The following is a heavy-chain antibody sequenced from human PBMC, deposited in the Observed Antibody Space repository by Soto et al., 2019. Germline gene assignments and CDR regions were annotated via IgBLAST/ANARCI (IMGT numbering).Heavy chain of an antibody. CDR2: ISGSGGST. D-gene: IGHD6-13*01. J-gene: IGHJ4*02. Sequence: GGSLRLSCAASGFTFSSYAMSWVRQAPGKGLEWVSAISGSGGSTYYADSVKGRFTISRDNSKNTLYLQMNSLRAEDTAVYYCANTFSDGSWYYFDYWGQGTLVTVSS. V-gene: IGHV3-23*01. CDR3: ANTFSDGSWYYFDY. CDR1: GFTFSSYA.